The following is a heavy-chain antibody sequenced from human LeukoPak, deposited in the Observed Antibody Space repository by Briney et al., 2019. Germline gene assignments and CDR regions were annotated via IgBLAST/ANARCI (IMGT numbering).Heavy chain of an antibody. V-gene: IGHV3-21*01. CDR2: ISSSSSYI. Sequence: GGSLRLSCAGSGFMITNSMNWVRQAPGKGLEWVSSISSSSSYIYYADSVKGRFTISRDNAKNSLYLQMNSLRAEDTAVYYCARERGLNWGQGTMVTVSS. J-gene: IGHJ3*01. D-gene: IGHD3-10*01. CDR1: GFMITNS. CDR3: ARERGLN.